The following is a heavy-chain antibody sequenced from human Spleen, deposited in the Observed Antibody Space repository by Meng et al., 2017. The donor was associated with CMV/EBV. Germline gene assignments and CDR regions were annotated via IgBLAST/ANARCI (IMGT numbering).Heavy chain of an antibody. J-gene: IGHJ4*02. V-gene: IGHV3-30-3*01. Sequence: QGQLVGSGGGVVQPGRSLRLSCAASGFTFSSYAMHWVRQAPGKGLEWVAVISYDGSNKYYADSVKGRFTISRDNSKNTLYLQMNSLRAEDTAVYYCARDLSSGWYCFDYWGQGTLVTVSS. CDR3: ARDLSSGWYCFDY. CDR2: ISYDGSNK. CDR1: GFTFSSYA. D-gene: IGHD6-19*01.